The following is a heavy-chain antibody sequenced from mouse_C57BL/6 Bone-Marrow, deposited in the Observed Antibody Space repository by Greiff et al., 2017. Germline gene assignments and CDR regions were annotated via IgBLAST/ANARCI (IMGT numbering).Heavy chain of an antibody. V-gene: IGHV1-81*01. J-gene: IGHJ3*01. CDR3: ARGPYYGSSYAWFAY. D-gene: IGHD1-1*01. Sequence: QVQLQQSGAELARPGASVKLSCKASGYTFTSYGISWVKQRTGQGLEWIGEIYPRSGNTYYNEKFKGKATLTADKSSSTEYRELRSLTSEDSAVYFCARGPYYGSSYAWFAYWGQGTLVTVSA. CDR2: IYPRSGNT. CDR1: GYTFTSYG.